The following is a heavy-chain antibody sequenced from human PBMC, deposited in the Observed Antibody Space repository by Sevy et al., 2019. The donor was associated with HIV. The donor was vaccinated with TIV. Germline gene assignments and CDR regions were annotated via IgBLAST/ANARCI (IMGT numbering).Heavy chain of an antibody. Sequence: GGSLRLSCAASGFTFSSYSMNWVRQAPGKGLEWVSYISSSSSTIYYADSVKGRFTISRDNAKSSLYLQMNSLRDEDTAVYYCARDLSRSGWQYYFDYWGQGTLVTVSS. D-gene: IGHD6-19*01. V-gene: IGHV3-48*02. CDR1: GFTFSSYS. CDR2: ISSSSSTI. J-gene: IGHJ4*02. CDR3: ARDLSRSGWQYYFDY.